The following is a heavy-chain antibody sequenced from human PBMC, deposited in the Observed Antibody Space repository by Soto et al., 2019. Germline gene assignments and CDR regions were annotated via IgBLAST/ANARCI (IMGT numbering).Heavy chain of an antibody. CDR1: GGSFSGYY. Sequence: QVQLQQWGAGLLKPSETLSLTCAVYGGSFSGYYWSWIRQPPGKGLEWIGEINHSGSTNYNPSLKSRVTISVDTSKNQFSLELSSVTAADTAVYYCARERGSIAAHPWGKGTLVTVSS. J-gene: IGHJ4*02. D-gene: IGHD6-6*01. CDR2: INHSGST. CDR3: ARERGSIAAHP. V-gene: IGHV4-34*01.